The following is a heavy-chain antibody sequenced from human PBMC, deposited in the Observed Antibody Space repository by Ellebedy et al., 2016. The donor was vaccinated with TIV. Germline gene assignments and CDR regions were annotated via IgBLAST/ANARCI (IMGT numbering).Heavy chain of an antibody. CDR3: ARDSGSMVRGVSKPDY. CDR1: GFTFGPYA. V-gene: IGHV3-23*01. Sequence: GESLKISXAASGFTFGPYAMSWVRQGQGKGLECVSAISGDSSTTFYADSVKGRFTISRDNSRSTLYLQMKSLRAEDTAVYYCARDSGSMVRGVSKPDYWGQGTLVTVPS. CDR2: ISGDSSTT. J-gene: IGHJ4*02. D-gene: IGHD3-10*01.